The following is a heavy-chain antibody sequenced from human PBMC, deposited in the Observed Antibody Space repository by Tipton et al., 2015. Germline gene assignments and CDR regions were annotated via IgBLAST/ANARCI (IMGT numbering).Heavy chain of an antibody. J-gene: IGHJ4*02. CDR3: AKDRTYTNLYYFDY. Sequence: SLRLSCAVSGFTFKNYAMHWVRQAPGKGLEWVSSITWDSGSIDYADSVKGRFTISRDNAKNSLYLQMDSLRAEDTALYYCAKDRTYTNLYYFDYWGQGTLVTVSS. D-gene: IGHD2-2*02. V-gene: IGHV3-9*01. CDR1: GFTFKNYA. CDR2: ITWDSGSI.